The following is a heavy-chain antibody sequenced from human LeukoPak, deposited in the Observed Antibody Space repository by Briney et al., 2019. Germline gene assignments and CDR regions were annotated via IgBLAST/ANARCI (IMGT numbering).Heavy chain of an antibody. CDR3: ARVSSGWFGMYFDL. V-gene: IGHV1-2*02. CDR1: GYTFTGYY. D-gene: IGHD6-19*01. J-gene: IGHJ2*01. CDR2: VNPDSGGT. Sequence: ASVKVSCKASGYTFTGYYMHWLRQAPGQGLEWMGWVNPDSGGTNSAQKFQGRVTMTRDTSISTAYMELSRLRSDDTAVYYCARVSSGWFGMYFDLWGRGTLVAVSS.